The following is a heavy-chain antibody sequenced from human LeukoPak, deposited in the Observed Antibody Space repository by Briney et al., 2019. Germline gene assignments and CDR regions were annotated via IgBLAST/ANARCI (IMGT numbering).Heavy chain of an antibody. CDR1: GFTFSTYS. CDR2: ISSSTSNI. J-gene: IGHJ4*02. D-gene: IGHD3-10*01. V-gene: IGHV3-48*02. Sequence: GGSLRLSCAASGFTFSTYSMNWVRQAPGKGLEWVSHISSSTSNIYYADSVKGRFTISRDNAKNSLYLQMNSLRDEDTAVYYCARDALNGRYYLGYYFDYWGQGNLVTVSS. CDR3: ARDALNGRYYLGYYFDY.